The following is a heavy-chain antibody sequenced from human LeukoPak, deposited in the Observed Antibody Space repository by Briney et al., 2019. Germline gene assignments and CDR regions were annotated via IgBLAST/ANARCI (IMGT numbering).Heavy chain of an antibody. CDR2: INPNSGGT. J-gene: IGHJ6*02. Sequence: GASAKVSCKASGYTFTGYYMHWVRQAPGQGLEWMGWINPNSGGTNYAQKFQGRVTMTRDTSISTAYMELSRLRSDDTAVYYCARDPTLLWFGELLSYYYYYGMDVWGQGTTVTVSS. V-gene: IGHV1-2*02. CDR3: ARDPTLLWFGELLSYYYYYGMDV. D-gene: IGHD3-10*01. CDR1: GYTFTGYY.